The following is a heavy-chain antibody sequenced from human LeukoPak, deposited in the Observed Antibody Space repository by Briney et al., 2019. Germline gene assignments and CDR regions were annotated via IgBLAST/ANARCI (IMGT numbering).Heavy chain of an antibody. Sequence: SETLSLTCAVYGGSFSHYYWSWIRQPPGKGLEWIGEINHSGSTNYDPSLKSRVTISVDTSKNQFSLKLSSVTAADTAVYYCARRAYYDSSGYYYGGYYFDYWGQGTLVTVSS. D-gene: IGHD3-22*01. J-gene: IGHJ4*02. CDR3: ARRAYYDSSGYYYGGYYFDY. CDR2: INHSGST. V-gene: IGHV4-34*01. CDR1: GGSFSHYY.